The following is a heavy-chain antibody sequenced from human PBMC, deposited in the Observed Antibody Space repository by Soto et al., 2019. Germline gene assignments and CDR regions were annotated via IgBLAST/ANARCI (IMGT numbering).Heavy chain of an antibody. Sequence: GSLRLSCAASGFSVSDYAMSWVRQAPGKGLEWVSSISGSGDGTYYGDSVKGRFTLSRDTSQKTLYLQMNNLGGEDTAVYFCTKSRRSVLMVYGFGGMDVWGRGTTVTVSS. V-gene: IGHV3-23*01. CDR3: TKSRRSVLMVYGFGGMDV. CDR2: ISGSGDGT. J-gene: IGHJ6*02. D-gene: IGHD2-8*01. CDR1: GFSVSDYA.